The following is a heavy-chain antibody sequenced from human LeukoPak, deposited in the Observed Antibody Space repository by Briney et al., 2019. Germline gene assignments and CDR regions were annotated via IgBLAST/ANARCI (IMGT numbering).Heavy chain of an antibody. CDR2: IYTSGST. V-gene: IGHV4-4*07. Sequence: SETLSLTCTVSGGSISSYYWSWIRQPAGKGLEWIGRIYTSGSTNYNPSLKSRVTMSVDTSKNQFSLKLSSVTAADTAVYHCARDHRLGSGWFPDAFDIWGQGTMVTVSS. D-gene: IGHD6-19*01. CDR1: GGSISSYY. J-gene: IGHJ3*02. CDR3: ARDHRLGSGWFPDAFDI.